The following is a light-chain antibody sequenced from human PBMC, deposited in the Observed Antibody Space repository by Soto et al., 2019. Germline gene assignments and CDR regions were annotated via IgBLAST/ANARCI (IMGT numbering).Light chain of an antibody. CDR1: QDISNY. CDR2: DAS. J-gene: IGKJ2*01. CDR3: QQYDNSLYT. Sequence: DIQMTQYPSSLSPSVGDRVTITCQASQDISNYLNWYQQKPGKAPKLLIYDASNLETGVPSRFSGSGSGTEFTFTISSLQPEDMATDYCQQYDNSLYTFGQGTKLEIK. V-gene: IGKV1-33*01.